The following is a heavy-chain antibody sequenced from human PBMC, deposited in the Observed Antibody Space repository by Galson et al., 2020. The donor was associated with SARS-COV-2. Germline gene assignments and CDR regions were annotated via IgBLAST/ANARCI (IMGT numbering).Heavy chain of an antibody. CDR3: SRGHLEISMIVVVFSGADYYLDY. J-gene: IGHJ4*02. V-gene: IGHV4-34*01. CDR1: GWSFSGYH. CDR2: INHSGNI. D-gene: IGHD3-22*01. Sequence: SQASETLSLTCAVYGWSFSGYHWSWIRQSPGKGLDWIGEINHSGNINYNPYLKSRVTISLDTSKNQFSLKLTSVTTADTAVYYCSRGHLEISMIVVVFSGADYYLDYWGRGTRVTVFS.